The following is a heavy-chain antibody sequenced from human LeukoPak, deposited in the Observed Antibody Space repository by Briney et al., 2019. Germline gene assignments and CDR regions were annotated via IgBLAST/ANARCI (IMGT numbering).Heavy chain of an antibody. CDR1: GFTFSSYA. Sequence: GGSLRLSCAVSGFTFSSYAMSWVRQAPGKGLEWVSAISGSGGSTYYADSVKGRFTISRDNSKNTLYLQMNSLRAEDTAVHYCAKDRLWFGELLVFYFDYWGQGTLVTVSS. CDR2: ISGSGGST. CDR3: AKDRLWFGELLVFYFDY. D-gene: IGHD3-10*01. J-gene: IGHJ4*02. V-gene: IGHV3-23*01.